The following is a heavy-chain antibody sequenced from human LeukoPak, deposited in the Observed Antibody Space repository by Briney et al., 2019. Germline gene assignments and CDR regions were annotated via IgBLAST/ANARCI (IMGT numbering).Heavy chain of an antibody. Sequence: GGSLRLSCVASGFTLSSYNMKWVRQAPGKRLEWVSSISWRSSDIEYADSVKGRFTISRDIDKKSLYLQMNSLRAEDTAVYYCAKEARLGARIAVAGPWLDPWGQGTLVTVSS. D-gene: IGHD6-19*01. J-gene: IGHJ5*02. CDR1: GFTLSSYN. CDR2: ISWRSSDI. CDR3: AKEARLGARIAVAGPWLDP. V-gene: IGHV3-21*04.